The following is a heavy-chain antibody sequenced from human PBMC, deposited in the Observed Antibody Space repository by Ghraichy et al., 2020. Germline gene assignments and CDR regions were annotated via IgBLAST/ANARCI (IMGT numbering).Heavy chain of an antibody. J-gene: IGHJ4*02. CDR2: ISGSGGST. D-gene: IGHD5-18*01. Sequence: GESLNISCAASGFTFSSYAMSWVRQAPGKGLEWVSAISGSGGSTYYADSVKGRFTISRDNSKNTLYLQMNSLRAEDTAVYYCAKGNNRRVDTVTSLDGGGQGTLVTVSS. CDR3: AKGNNRRVDTVTSLDG. V-gene: IGHV3-23*01. CDR1: GFTFSSYA.